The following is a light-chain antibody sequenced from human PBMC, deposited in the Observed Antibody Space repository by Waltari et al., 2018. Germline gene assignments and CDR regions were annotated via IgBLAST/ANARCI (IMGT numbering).Light chain of an antibody. CDR2: VAS. CDR3: QNHERLPAM. V-gene: IGKV3-20*01. J-gene: IGKJ1*01. CDR1: ESISRY. Sequence: SCRDSESISRYLAWYQQKPGRAPRLLIYVASSRATGIPDRFSGSGSGTDFSLTISRLEPEDFAVYYCQNHERLPAMFGQGTKVEIK.